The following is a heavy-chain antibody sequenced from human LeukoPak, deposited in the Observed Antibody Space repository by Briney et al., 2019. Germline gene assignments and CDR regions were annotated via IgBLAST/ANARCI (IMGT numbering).Heavy chain of an antibody. CDR3: AKHRPVTMIVVVITYFDY. Sequence: GGSLRLSCAASGFTFSSYAMSWVRQAPGKGLEWVSAISGSGGSTYYADSVKGRFTISRDNSKNTLYLQMNSLRAEDTAVYYCAKHRPVTMIVVVITYFDYWGQGTLVTVSS. D-gene: IGHD3-22*01. CDR2: ISGSGGST. J-gene: IGHJ4*02. V-gene: IGHV3-23*01. CDR1: GFTFSSYA.